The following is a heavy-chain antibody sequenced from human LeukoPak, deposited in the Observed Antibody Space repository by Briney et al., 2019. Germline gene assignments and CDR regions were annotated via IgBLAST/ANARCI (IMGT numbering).Heavy chain of an antibody. D-gene: IGHD6-13*01. CDR2: ISSSSSYI. CDR3: ARDQELPYYFDY. J-gene: IGHJ4*02. V-gene: IGHV3-21*01. CDR1: GFTFSSYS. Sequence: PGGSLRLSCAASGFTFSSYSMNWVRQPPGEGLEWVSSISSSSSYIYYADSVKGRFTISRDNAKNSLYLQMNSLRAEDTAVYYCARDQELPYYFDYWGQGTLVTVSS.